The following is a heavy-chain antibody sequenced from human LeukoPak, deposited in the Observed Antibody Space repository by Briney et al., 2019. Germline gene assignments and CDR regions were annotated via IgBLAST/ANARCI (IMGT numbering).Heavy chain of an antibody. V-gene: IGHV1-2*06. CDR3: ARDSYSSSWAPLDY. Sequence: ASVKVSCKASGYTFTGYYMHWVRQAPGQGLEWMGRINPNRGGTNYAQKFQGRVPMTRDTSISTAYMELSRLRSDDTAVYYCARDSYSSSWAPLDYWGQGTLVTVSS. J-gene: IGHJ4*02. D-gene: IGHD6-13*01. CDR1: GYTFTGYY. CDR2: INPNRGGT.